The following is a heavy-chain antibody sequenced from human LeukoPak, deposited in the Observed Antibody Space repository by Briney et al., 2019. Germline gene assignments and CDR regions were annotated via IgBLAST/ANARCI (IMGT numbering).Heavy chain of an antibody. CDR2: ITSVGGNK. V-gene: IGHV3-30-3*01. CDR1: GFSFRSYA. D-gene: IGHD6-19*01. J-gene: IGHJ4*02. CDR3: ARGRKDSSSARYYFDS. Sequence: PGRSLRLPCAASGFSFRSYAMHWVRQAPGKGLEWVAVITSVGGNKYYTDSVKGRFTISRDDSRSTVYVHVDSLRVEDAAIYYCARGRKDSSSARYYFDSWGQGTLVTVSS.